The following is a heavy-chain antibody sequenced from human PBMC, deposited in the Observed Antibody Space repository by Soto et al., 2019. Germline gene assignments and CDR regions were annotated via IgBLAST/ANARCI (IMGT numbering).Heavy chain of an antibody. D-gene: IGHD1-26*01. J-gene: IGHJ4*02. CDR3: ASARGSYYYFDY. CDR2: LHYTGST. Sequence: SETLSLTCTVSGGSVSSGSYYWVWIRQPPGMRLEFIGTLHYTGSTYYNPSLKSRVTISLDTSKNQFSLRLSSVTAADTAVYFCASARGSYYYFDYWAQGTLVTVPS. CDR1: GGSVSSGSYY. V-gene: IGHV4-39*01.